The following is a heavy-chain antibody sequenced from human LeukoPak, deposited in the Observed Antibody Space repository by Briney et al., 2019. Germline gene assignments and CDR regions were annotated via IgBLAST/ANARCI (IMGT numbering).Heavy chain of an antibody. J-gene: IGHJ4*02. CDR1: GFIFSNYN. CDR3: ARWEGGSYYDFDY. Sequence: GSLRLSCAASGFIFSNYNMNWVRQPPGKGLEWIGEINHSGSTNYNPSLKSRVTISVDTSKNQFSLKLSSVTAADTAVYYCARWEGGSYYDFDYWGQGTLVTVSS. D-gene: IGHD1-26*01. CDR2: INHSGST. V-gene: IGHV4-34*01.